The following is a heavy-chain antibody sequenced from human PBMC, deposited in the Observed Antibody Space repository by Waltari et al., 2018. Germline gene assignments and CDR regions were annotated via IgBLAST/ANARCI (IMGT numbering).Heavy chain of an antibody. V-gene: IGHV3-15*01. CDR2: IKSKTDGGTT. J-gene: IGHJ4*02. CDR1: GFTFSNAW. Sequence: EVQLVESGGGLVKPGGSLRLSCVASGFTFSNAWMSWVRQAPGKGLEWVGRIKSKTDGGTTDYAAPVKGRFTISRDDSKNTLYLQMNSLKTEDTAVYYCTTDQPYDLYDYWGQGTLVTVSS. D-gene: IGHD2-2*01. CDR3: TTDQPYDLYDY.